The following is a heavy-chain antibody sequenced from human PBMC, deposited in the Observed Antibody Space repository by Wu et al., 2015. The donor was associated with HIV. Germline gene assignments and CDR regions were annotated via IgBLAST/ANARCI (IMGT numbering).Heavy chain of an antibody. CDR2: ISTYNGNT. Sequence: QVQLVQSGAEVKKPGASVKVSCQASGYTFTSHTITWVRQAPGQGLEWMGWISTYNGNTNYAQKVQGRVTMTTDTSSTTAYMELRSLRSDDTAVYYCARGADIAAAAADYWGQGTLVIVS. CDR1: GYTFTSHT. V-gene: IGHV1-18*01. D-gene: IGHD6-13*01. CDR3: ARGADIAAAAADY. J-gene: IGHJ4*02.